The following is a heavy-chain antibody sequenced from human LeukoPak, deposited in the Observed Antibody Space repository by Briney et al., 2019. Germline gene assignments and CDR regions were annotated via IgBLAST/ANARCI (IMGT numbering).Heavy chain of an antibody. CDR2: INPNTGGT. J-gene: IGHJ3*02. D-gene: IGHD3-9*01. Sequence: ASVKVSCKASGYTFSGYYMHWVRQAPGQGLEWMGWINPNTGGTNYAQKFQGRVTMTRDTSISTAYMELTRLRSNDTAVYYCARPEAYDTLTGYSEDALDIWGQGQWSPSLQ. V-gene: IGHV1-2*02. CDR3: ARPEAYDTLTGYSEDALDI. CDR1: GYTFSGYY.